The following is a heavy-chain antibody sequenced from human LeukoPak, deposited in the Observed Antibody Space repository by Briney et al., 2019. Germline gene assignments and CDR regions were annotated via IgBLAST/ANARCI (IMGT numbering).Heavy chain of an antibody. D-gene: IGHD1-26*01. CDR3: AKSATVGIKAPFDC. CDR1: GSTFSNAW. CDR2: IKSKTDGGTT. Sequence: PGGSLRLSCAASGSTFSNAWMSWVRQAPGKGLKWLGRIKSKTDGGTTDYAAPVKGRFTISRDDSKNTLYLQMSSLRAEDTAVYYCAKSATVGIKAPFDCWGQGALVTVSS. V-gene: IGHV3-15*01. J-gene: IGHJ4*02.